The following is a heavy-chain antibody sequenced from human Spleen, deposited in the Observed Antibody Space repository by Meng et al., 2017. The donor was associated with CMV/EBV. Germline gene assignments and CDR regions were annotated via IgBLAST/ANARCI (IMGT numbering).Heavy chain of an antibody. V-gene: IGHV4-34*01. J-gene: IGHJ6*02. Sequence: SETLSLTCAVYGGSFSGHYWTWIRHSPGKGLEWIGDIYHSGSTNYNPSLKSRVSISVDTSKNQFSLKLNSVTAADTAVYYCARVSSDHGDYDFYGMDVWGQGTTVTVSS. CDR1: GGSFSGHY. CDR2: IYHSGST. D-gene: IGHD4-17*01. CDR3: ARVSSDHGDYDFYGMDV.